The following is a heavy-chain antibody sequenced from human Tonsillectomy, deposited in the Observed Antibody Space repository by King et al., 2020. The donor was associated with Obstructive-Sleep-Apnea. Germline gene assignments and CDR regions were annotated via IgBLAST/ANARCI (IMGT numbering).Heavy chain of an antibody. D-gene: IGHD3-22*01. J-gene: IGHJ4*02. CDR3: ARDGYYYDSSGYSMDY. CDR2: ISSNGNSI. Sequence: VQLVESGGGLVKPGGSLRLSCAASGFTFSDYYMSWIRQAPGKGLEWVSYISSNGNSIYYADSVKGRFTSSRDNAKNSLYLQMNSLRAEDTAVYYCARDGYYYDSSGYSMDYWGQGTLVTVSS. CDR1: GFTFSDYY. V-gene: IGHV3-11*01.